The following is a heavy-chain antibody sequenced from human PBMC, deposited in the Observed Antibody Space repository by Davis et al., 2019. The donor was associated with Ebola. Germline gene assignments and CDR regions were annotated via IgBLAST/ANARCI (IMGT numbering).Heavy chain of an antibody. J-gene: IGHJ4*02. V-gene: IGHV3-21*01. CDR1: GFTFSSYS. D-gene: IGHD6-19*01. CDR2: ISSSSSYI. Sequence: GESLKISCAASGFTFSSYSMNWVRQAPGKGLEWVSSISSSSSYIYYADSVKGRFTISRDNAKNSLYLQMNSLRAEDTAVYYCARDQEQWLVLDYWGQGTLVTVSS. CDR3: ARDQEQWLVLDY.